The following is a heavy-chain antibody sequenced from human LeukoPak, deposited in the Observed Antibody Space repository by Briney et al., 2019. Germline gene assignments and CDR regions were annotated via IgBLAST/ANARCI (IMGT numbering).Heavy chain of an antibody. CDR2: IRSKAYGGTT. Sequence: PGRSLRLSCTASGFTFGDYAMSWFRQAPGKGLEWVGLIRSKAYGGTTEYAASVKGRFTISRDDSKSIAYLQMNSLKTEDTAVYYCTRGNSSGWFVVGWFDPWGQGTLVTVSS. CDR3: TRGNSSGWFVVGWFDP. V-gene: IGHV3-49*03. CDR1: GFTFGDYA. D-gene: IGHD6-19*01. J-gene: IGHJ5*02.